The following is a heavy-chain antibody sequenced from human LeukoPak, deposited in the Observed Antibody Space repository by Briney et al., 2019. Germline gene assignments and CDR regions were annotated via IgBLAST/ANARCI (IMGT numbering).Heavy chain of an antibody. CDR1: GFTFSSYG. D-gene: IGHD1-26*01. Sequence: GGSLRLSCSASGFTFSSYGMHWVRQASGKGLEWVAFIRYDGSNKYYADSVQGRFTISRDNSKNTLYLQMNSLRAEDTAVYYCAKDAIVGATPFDYWGQGTLVTVSS. V-gene: IGHV3-30*02. J-gene: IGHJ4*02. CDR2: IRYDGSNK. CDR3: AKDAIVGATPFDY.